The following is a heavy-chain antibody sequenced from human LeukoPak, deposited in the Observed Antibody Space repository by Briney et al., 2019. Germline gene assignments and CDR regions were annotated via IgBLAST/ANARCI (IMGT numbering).Heavy chain of an antibody. V-gene: IGHV1-2*02. CDR1: GYTFTGYY. Sequence: GASVKVSCKASGYTFTGYYMHWVRQAPGQGLEWMGWINPNSGDTNYAQKFQGRVTMTRDTSISTAHMELSRLRSDDTAVYYCARDGPLHMVVLDYWGQGTLVTVSS. CDR3: ARDGPLHMVVLDY. D-gene: IGHD2-21*01. J-gene: IGHJ4*02. CDR2: INPNSGDT.